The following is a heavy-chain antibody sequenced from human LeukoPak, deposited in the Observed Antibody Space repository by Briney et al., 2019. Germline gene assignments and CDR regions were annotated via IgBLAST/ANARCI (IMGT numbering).Heavy chain of an antibody. Sequence: ASVKVSCKVSGYTLTELSMHWVRQAPGEGLEWMGGSDPEDGETIYAQKFQGRVTMTEDTSTDTAYMELSSLRSEDTAVYYCATAPLKYCSGGSCADYFDYWGQGTLVTVSS. V-gene: IGHV1-24*01. CDR2: SDPEDGET. CDR3: ATAPLKYCSGGSCADYFDY. J-gene: IGHJ4*02. D-gene: IGHD2-15*01. CDR1: GYTLTELS.